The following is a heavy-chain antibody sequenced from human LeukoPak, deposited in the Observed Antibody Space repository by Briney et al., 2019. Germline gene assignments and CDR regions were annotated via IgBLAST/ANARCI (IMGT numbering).Heavy chain of an antibody. CDR2: ISWNSGSI. V-gene: IGHV3-9*01. CDR3: AKTRTGKTYDILTGYYGFDC. D-gene: IGHD3-9*01. CDR1: GFTFDDYA. J-gene: IGHJ4*02. Sequence: GGSLRLSCAASGFTFDDYAMHWVRQAPGKGLEWVSGISWNSGSIGYADSVKGRFTISRDNAKNFLYLQMNSLRAEDTALYYCAKTRTGKTYDILTGYYGFDCWGQGTLVTVSS.